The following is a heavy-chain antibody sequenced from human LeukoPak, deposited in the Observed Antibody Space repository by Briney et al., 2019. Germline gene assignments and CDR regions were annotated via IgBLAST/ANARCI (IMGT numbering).Heavy chain of an antibody. CDR2: INPNSGGT. J-gene: IGHJ4*02. D-gene: IGHD3-10*01. CDR3: AGSRKVRGVELDY. CDR1: GYTFTGYY. Sequence: GASVKVSCKASGYTFTGYYMHWVRQAPGQGLEWMGWINPNSGGTNYAQKFQGRVSMTRDTSISTAYMELSRLRSDDTAVYYCAGSRKVRGVELDYWGQGTLVTVSS. V-gene: IGHV1-2*02.